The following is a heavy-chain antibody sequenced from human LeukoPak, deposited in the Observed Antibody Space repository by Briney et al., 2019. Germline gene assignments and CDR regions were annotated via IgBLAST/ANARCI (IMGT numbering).Heavy chain of an antibody. CDR3: ARDIPPRTLYNSSWYWQGNWFDP. CDR2: ISAYNGNT. J-gene: IGHJ5*02. V-gene: IGHV1-18*01. D-gene: IGHD6-13*01. CDR1: GYTFTSYG. Sequence: ASVKVSCKASGYTFTSYGISWVRQAPGQGLEWMGWISAYNGNTNYAQKLQGRVTMTTDTSTSTAYMELRSLRSDDTAVYYCARDIPPRTLYNSSWYWQGNWFDPWGQGTLVTVSS.